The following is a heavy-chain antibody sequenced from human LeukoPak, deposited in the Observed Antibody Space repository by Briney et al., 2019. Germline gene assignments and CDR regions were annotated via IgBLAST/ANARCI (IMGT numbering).Heavy chain of an antibody. Sequence: GGSLRLSCAASGFTFSSYWMSWVRQAPGKGLEWVANIKQDGSEKYYVDSVKGRFTISRDNAKNSLYLQMNSLRAEDTAVYYCGSSGYYSAAYYFDYWGQGTLVTVSS. CDR1: GFTFSSYW. D-gene: IGHD3-22*01. V-gene: IGHV3-7*01. J-gene: IGHJ4*02. CDR3: GSSGYYSAAYYFDY. CDR2: IKQDGSEK.